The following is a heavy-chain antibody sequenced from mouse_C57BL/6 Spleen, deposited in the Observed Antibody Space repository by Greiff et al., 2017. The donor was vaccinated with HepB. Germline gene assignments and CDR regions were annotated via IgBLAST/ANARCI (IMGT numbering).Heavy chain of an antibody. Sequence: VQLQQSGPELVKPGASVKISCKASGYTFTDYYMNWVNQSHGKSLEWIGDINPNNGGTSYNQKFKGKATLTVDKSSSTAYMELRSLTSEDSAVYYCARSGDYFDYWGQGTTLTVSS. CDR3: ARSGDYFDY. V-gene: IGHV1-26*01. CDR2: INPNNGGT. CDR1: GYTFTDYY. D-gene: IGHD3-1*01. J-gene: IGHJ2*01.